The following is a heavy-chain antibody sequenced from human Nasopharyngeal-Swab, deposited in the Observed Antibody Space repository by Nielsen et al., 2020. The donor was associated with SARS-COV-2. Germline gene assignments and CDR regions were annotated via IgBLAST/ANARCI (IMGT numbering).Heavy chain of an antibody. CDR2: IYYSGST. Sequence: SETLSLTCAVYGGSFSGYYWGWIRQPPGKGLEWIGSIYYSGSTYYNPSLKSRVTISVDTSKNQFSLKLSSVTAADTAVYYCARTYYDILTGYLKFDPWGQGTLVTVSS. V-gene: IGHV4-39*01. CDR1: GGSFSGYY. D-gene: IGHD3-9*01. J-gene: IGHJ5*02. CDR3: ARTYYDILTGYLKFDP.